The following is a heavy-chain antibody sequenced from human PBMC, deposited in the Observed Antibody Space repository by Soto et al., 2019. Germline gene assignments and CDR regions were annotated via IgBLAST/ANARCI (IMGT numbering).Heavy chain of an antibody. J-gene: IGHJ4*02. Sequence: ASVKVSCKASGYTFTSYDIYWVRQATGQGLEWMGWMNPSTGNSGYAQKFQGRVTMTSDTSISTAHMELSSLRSEDTAVYYCARRAETNGWNGFGADKYYFDFWGQGSLVPSPQ. CDR2: MNPSTGNS. CDR1: GYTFTSYD. V-gene: IGHV1-8*01. CDR3: ARRAETNGWNGFGADKYYFDF. D-gene: IGHD1-1*01.